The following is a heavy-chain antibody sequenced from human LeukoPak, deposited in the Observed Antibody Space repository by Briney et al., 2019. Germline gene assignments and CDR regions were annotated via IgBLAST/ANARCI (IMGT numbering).Heavy chain of an antibody. J-gene: IGHJ4*02. CDR2: IRYDGSNK. CDR3: AKEAGYSYGYFDY. V-gene: IGHV3-30*02. CDR1: GFTFSSYG. Sequence: GGSLRLSCAASGFTFSSYGMHWVRQAPGKGLEWVAFIRYDGSNKYYADSVKGRFTISRDNSKNTLYLQMNSLRAEDTAVYYCAKEAGYSYGYFDYWGQGTLVTVSS. D-gene: IGHD5-18*01.